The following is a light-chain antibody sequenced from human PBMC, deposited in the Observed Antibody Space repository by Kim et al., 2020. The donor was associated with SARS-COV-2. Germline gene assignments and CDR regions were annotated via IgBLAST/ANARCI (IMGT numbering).Light chain of an antibody. Sequence: VALGQTARITCGGNNIGNKNVHWYQQKPGQAPVLVSYRDNNRPSGIPERFSGSNSGNTATLTISRAQAGDEADYYCQVWDSSIYVVFGGGTQLTVL. J-gene: IGLJ2*01. CDR3: QVWDSSIYVV. CDR2: RDN. V-gene: IGLV3-9*01. CDR1: NIGNKN.